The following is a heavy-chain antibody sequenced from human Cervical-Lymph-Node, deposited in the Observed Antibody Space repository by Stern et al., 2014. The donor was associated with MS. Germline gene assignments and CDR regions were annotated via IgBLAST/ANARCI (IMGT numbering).Heavy chain of an antibody. CDR1: GYTFTSYD. D-gene: IGHD2-15*01. CDR2: MNTNNGNT. Sequence: DQLVESGAEVKKPGASVKVSCKASGYTFTSYDINWVRQATGQGIEWMGWMNTNNGNTGYAQKFQARVNLTRNTSISTAYMELSSLRSEDTAVYYCARGRVDLIRALGIWGQGTMVTVSS. V-gene: IGHV1-8*01. J-gene: IGHJ3*02. CDR3: ARGRVDLIRALGI.